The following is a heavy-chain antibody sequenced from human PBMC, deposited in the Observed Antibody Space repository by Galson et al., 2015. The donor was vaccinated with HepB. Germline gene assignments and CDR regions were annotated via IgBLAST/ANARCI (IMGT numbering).Heavy chain of an antibody. J-gene: IGHJ4*02. Sequence: SVKVSCKASGGTFSSYAISWVRQAPGQGLEWMGGIIPIFGTANYAQKFQGRVTITADESTSTAYMELSSLRSENTAVYYCARDNYDSSAIDYWGQGTLVTVSS. V-gene: IGHV1-69*13. D-gene: IGHD3-22*01. CDR1: GGTFSSYA. CDR2: IIPIFGTA. CDR3: ARDNYDSSAIDY.